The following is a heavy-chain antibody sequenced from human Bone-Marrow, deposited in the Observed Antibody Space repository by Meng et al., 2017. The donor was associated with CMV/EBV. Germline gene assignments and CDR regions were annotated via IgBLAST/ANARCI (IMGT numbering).Heavy chain of an antibody. D-gene: IGHD2-2*01. Sequence: SETLSLTCAVYGGSFSGYYWSWIRQPPGKGLEWIGEINHSGSTNYNPSLKSRVTISVDTSKNRFSLKLSSVTAADTAVHYCARGAGVVPAAKRGGGFDYWGQGTLVTVSS. CDR1: GGSFSGYY. J-gene: IGHJ4*02. V-gene: IGHV4-34*01. CDR3: ARGAGVVPAAKRGGGFDY. CDR2: INHSGST.